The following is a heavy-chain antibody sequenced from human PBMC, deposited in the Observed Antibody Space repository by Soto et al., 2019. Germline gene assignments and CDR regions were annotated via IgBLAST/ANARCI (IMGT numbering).Heavy chain of an antibody. CDR3: ERHRRAVACNLPRSAPDY. CDR2: IYYSGST. CDR1: GGSISSSSYY. V-gene: IGHV4-39*01. Sequence: QLQLQESGPGLVKPSETLSLTCTVSGGSISSSSYYWGWIRQPPGKGLEWIGSIYYSGSTYYNPSNMSRVTISVDTCKNQYSMKRSSVTAADTAVYYCERHRRAVACNLPRSAPDYWGQGTLVTVCS. D-gene: IGHD6-19*01. J-gene: IGHJ4*02.